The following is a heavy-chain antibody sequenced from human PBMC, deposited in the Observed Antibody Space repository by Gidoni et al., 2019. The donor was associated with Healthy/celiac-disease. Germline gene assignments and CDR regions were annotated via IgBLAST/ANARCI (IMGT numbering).Heavy chain of an antibody. Sequence: EVQLLESGGGLVQPGGSLRLSCAASGFTFSSYAMSWVRQAPGKGLEGVSAISGSGSSTYYADSVKGRFTISRDNSKNTLYLQMNSLRAEDTAVYYCAKISGGVMYYFDYWGQGTLVTVSS. J-gene: IGHJ4*02. V-gene: IGHV3-23*01. CDR1: GFTFSSYA. CDR3: AKISGGVMYYFDY. D-gene: IGHD3-10*01. CDR2: ISGSGSST.